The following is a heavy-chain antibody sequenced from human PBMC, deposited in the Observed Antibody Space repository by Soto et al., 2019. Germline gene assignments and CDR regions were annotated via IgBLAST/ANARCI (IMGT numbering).Heavy chain of an antibody. CDR1: GGSISSGNYY. Sequence: SETLSLTCTVSGGSISSGNYYWSWIRQPPGKGLEWIGFISYGGSTYYSASLKSRVSITVDTSKNQFSLNLASVSAEDTALYYCAKGRSYYYYYGVDVWGQGTTVTVSS. J-gene: IGHJ6*02. V-gene: IGHV4-30-4*01. CDR3: AKGRSYYYYYGVDV. CDR2: ISYGGST.